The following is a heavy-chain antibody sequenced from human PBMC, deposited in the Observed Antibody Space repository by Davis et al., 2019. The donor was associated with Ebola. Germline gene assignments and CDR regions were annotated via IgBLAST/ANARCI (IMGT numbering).Heavy chain of an antibody. D-gene: IGHD6-6*01. CDR3: AGHEYSSSS. CDR1: GSMFSSYA. CDR2: ISYDGSNK. V-gene: IGHV3-30*04. J-gene: IGHJ4*02. Sequence: GGSLRLSCSVSGSMFSSYAMHWVRQAPGKGLEWVAVISYDGSNKYYADSVKGRFTISRDNSKNTLYLQMNSLRAEDTAVYYCAGHEYSSSSGGQGTLVTVSS.